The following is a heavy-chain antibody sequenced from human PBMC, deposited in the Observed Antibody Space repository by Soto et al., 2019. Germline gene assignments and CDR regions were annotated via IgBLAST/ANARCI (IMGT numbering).Heavy chain of an antibody. Sequence: GGSLRLSCAASGFTFSSYAMHWVRQAPGKGLEWVAVISYDGSNKYYADSVKGRFTVSRDSAKNSLYLQMNSLRAEDTAVYYCARDASRGWSGPYYYYGMDVWGQGTTVTVSS. CDR1: GFTFSSYA. J-gene: IGHJ6*02. CDR3: ARDASRGWSGPYYYYGMDV. CDR2: ISYDGSNK. V-gene: IGHV3-30-3*01. D-gene: IGHD3-3*01.